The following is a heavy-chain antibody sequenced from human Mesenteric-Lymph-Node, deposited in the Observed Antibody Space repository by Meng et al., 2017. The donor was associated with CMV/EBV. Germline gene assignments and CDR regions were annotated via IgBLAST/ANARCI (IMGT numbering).Heavy chain of an antibody. CDR3: ARDTSSWFYFDH. J-gene: IGHJ4*02. Sequence: SCKASGGTCSSYAISWVRQAPGQGLEWMGMFNPSTGRPTYAQKFQGRVTMTRDTSTTTVYMDLSSLRFEDTAVYYCARDTSSWFYFDHWGPGSLVTVSS. CDR2: FNPSTGRP. V-gene: IGHV1-46*01. CDR1: GGTCSSYA. D-gene: IGHD6-13*01.